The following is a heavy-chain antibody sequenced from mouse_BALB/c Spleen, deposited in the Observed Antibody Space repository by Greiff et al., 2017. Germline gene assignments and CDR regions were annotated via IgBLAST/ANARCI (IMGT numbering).Heavy chain of an antibody. J-gene: IGHJ3*01. CDR3: VRGSGSSYGWFAY. V-gene: IGHV1-9*01. Sequence: VQLQQSGAELMKPGASVKISCKATGYTFSSYWIEWVKQRPGHGLEWIGEILPGSGSTNYNEKFKGKATFTADTSSNTAYMQLSSLTSEDSAVYYCVRGSGSSYGWFAYWGQGTLVTVSA. D-gene: IGHD1-1*01. CDR1: GYTFSSYW. CDR2: ILPGSGST.